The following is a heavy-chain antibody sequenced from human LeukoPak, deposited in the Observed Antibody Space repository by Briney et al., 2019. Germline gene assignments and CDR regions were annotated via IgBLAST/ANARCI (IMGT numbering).Heavy chain of an antibody. CDR1: GFTFSDYY. J-gene: IGHJ4*02. Sequence: GGSLRLSCAASGFTFSDYYMSWIRQAPGKGLEWVSYISSSGSTIYYADSVKGRFTISRDNAKNSLYLQMNSLRAEDTAVYYCARDLALYDILTGYKHWGQGTLVTVSS. V-gene: IGHV3-11*04. D-gene: IGHD3-9*01. CDR2: ISSSGSTI. CDR3: ARDLALYDILTGYKH.